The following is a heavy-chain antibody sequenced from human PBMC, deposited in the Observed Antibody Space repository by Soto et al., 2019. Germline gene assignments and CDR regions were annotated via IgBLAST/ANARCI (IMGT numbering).Heavy chain of an antibody. V-gene: IGHV3-13*05. Sequence: EVQVVESGGGVGEPGGSLRLSCAASGFTLSAYDMHWVRQAEGKGLEWVSALGAADDPYYLVSVKGRFTISRENAKNSLYLQMNNLRAGDTAVYYCARAYSGRLPRRADYYYAMDVWGQGTTVTVSS. CDR1: GFTLSAYD. CDR2: LGAADDP. D-gene: IGHD2-15*01. J-gene: IGHJ6*02. CDR3: ARAYSGRLPRRADYYYAMDV.